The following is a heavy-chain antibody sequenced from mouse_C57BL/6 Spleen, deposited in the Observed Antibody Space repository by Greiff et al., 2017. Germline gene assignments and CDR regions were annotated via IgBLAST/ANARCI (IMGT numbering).Heavy chain of an antibody. CDR1: GYAFSSSW. D-gene: IGHD1-1*01. J-gene: IGHJ4*01. CDR3: ARKIATVVEYYALDY. Sequence: VQLMESGPELVKPGASVKLSCKASGYAFSSSWMNWVKQRPGTGLEWIGRIYPGDGDTNYNGKFKGKATLTADKSSSTAYMQLSSLTSEESAVYFCARKIATVVEYYALDYWGQGTSVTVSS. CDR2: IYPGDGDT. V-gene: IGHV1-82*01.